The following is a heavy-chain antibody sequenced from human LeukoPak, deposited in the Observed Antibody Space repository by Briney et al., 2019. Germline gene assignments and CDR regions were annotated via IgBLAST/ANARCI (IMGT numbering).Heavy chain of an antibody. V-gene: IGHV1-2*02. Sequence: ASVKVSCKASGYTFTGYYMHWVRQAPGQGLEWMGWINPNSGGTNYAQKFQGRVTMTRDTSISTAYMELSRLRSDDTAVYYCARRYCSSTSRYNLYMDVWGKGTTVTVSS. D-gene: IGHD2-2*02. CDR1: GYTFTGYY. CDR2: INPNSGGT. J-gene: IGHJ6*03. CDR3: ARRYCSSTSRYNLYMDV.